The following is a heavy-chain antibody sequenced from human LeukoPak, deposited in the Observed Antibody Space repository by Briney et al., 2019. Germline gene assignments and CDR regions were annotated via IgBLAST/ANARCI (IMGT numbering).Heavy chain of an antibody. Sequence: SETLSLTCTVSGNSVTSYYWSWIRQPPGKGLEWIGYGDHFGGAIYNPSLKSRVTISVDSSKNRFSLRLTSVTAADTAVYHCARLSDLYNRAYLLVSWSQGTWSTFSS. V-gene: IGHV4-59*02. J-gene: IGHJ5*02. CDR2: GDHFGGA. CDR1: GNSVTSYY. CDR3: ARLSDLYNRAYLLVS. D-gene: IGHD1-14*01.